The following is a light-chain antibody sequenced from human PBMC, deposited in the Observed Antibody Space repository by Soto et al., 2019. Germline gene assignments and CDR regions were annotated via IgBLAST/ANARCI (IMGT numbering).Light chain of an antibody. CDR3: SSYTTSSTWV. V-gene: IGLV2-14*01. CDR1: SSDVGGYNY. Sequence: QSVLTQPASVSGSPGQSITISCTGTSSDVGGYNYVSWVSWYQQHPGKAPKLMIYEVSNRPSGVSNRFSGSKSGNTASLTISGLQAEDEADYYCSSYTTSSTWVFGGGTKLTVL. J-gene: IGLJ3*02. CDR2: EVS.